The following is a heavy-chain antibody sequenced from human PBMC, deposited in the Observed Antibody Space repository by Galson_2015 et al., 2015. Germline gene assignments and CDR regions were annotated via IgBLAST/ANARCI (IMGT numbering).Heavy chain of an antibody. D-gene: IGHD4-17*01. CDR2: IDGSGSST. CDR1: GFISTNYA. Sequence: SLRLSCAASGFISTNYAMNWVRQAPGKGLEWVSVIDGSGSSTYFADSVKGRFTISRDNSQNTLYLQMNSLRAEDTAIYYCAKGLNRDASDYYYTFDSWGQGTLVTVSS. CDR3: AKGLNRDASDYYYTFDS. V-gene: IGHV3-23*01. J-gene: IGHJ4*02.